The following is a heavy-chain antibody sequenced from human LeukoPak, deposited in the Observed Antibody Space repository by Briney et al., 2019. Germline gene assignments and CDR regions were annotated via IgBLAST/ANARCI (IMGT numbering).Heavy chain of an antibody. V-gene: IGHV3-53*01. Sequence: GGSLRLSCAASGLTFSSYSMNWVRQAPGKGLEWVSVIYSGGSTYYADSVKGRFTISRDNSKNTLYLQMNSLRAEDTAVYYCASEMAYSSSPHRDYWGQETLVTVPS. CDR2: IYSGGST. CDR1: GLTFSSYS. J-gene: IGHJ4*02. D-gene: IGHD6-6*01. CDR3: ASEMAYSSSPHRDY.